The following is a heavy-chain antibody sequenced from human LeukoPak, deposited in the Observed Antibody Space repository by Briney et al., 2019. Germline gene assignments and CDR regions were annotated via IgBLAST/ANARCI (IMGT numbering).Heavy chain of an antibody. CDR2: INTYDAHT. CDR3: AREEGRNYGASYYGMDV. Sequence: ASVTVSCQASGYTLPRYGIPWLRQAPAQGLEWMGWINTYDAHTNLAQKFQGRVTLTTDTATSTAYLDLRSLRSDDTAIYYCAREEGRNYGASYYGMDVWGQGTTVTVSS. V-gene: IGHV1-18*01. D-gene: IGHD4-17*01. J-gene: IGHJ6*02. CDR1: GYTLPRYG.